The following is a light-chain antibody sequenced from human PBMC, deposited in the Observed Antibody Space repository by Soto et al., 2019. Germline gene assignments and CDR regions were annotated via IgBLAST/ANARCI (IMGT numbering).Light chain of an antibody. CDR3: QQRSNWPLT. Sequence: IMLTQSPATLSLSPGETSALSCGDSRQVGSSYLAWYQQKPGKAPRLLIHNASHRATGIPARFSGSGSGTDFTLTISSLEPEDFAVYYCQQRSNWPLTFGGGTKVDIK. V-gene: IGKV3D-11*01. CDR1: RQVGSSY. CDR2: NAS. J-gene: IGKJ4*01.